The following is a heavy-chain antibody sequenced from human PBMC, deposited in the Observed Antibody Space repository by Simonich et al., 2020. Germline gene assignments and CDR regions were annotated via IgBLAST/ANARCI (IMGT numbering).Heavy chain of an antibody. CDR1: GFTFCSYG. D-gene: IGHD1-26*01. V-gene: IGHV3-33*01. CDR3: ARDSPRSYYFDY. CDR2: KWDDEMNK. J-gene: IGHJ4*02. Sequence: QVQLVESGGGVVQPGRSLRLSCAASGFTFCSYGMHWVRQAPGKGLERVAVKWDDEMNKYYAYSVKGRFTISRDNSKNTLYLQMNSLRAEDTAVYYCARDSPRSYYFDYWGQGTLVTVSS.